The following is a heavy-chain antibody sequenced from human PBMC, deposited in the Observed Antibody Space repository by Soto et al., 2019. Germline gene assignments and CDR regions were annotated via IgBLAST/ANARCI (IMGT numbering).Heavy chain of an antibody. Sequence: ASVKVSCKASGYTFTSYDIYWVRQATGQGLEGVGWMNPNTGNSGYAQKFQGRVTRTSNTSISTAHMELSSLRSEDTAVYYCARRAETNGWNGFGADKYYFDFWGQGTLVTVSS. CDR2: MNPNTGNS. J-gene: IGHJ4*02. D-gene: IGHD1-1*01. CDR1: GYTFTSYD. CDR3: ARRAETNGWNGFGADKYYFDF. V-gene: IGHV1-8*01.